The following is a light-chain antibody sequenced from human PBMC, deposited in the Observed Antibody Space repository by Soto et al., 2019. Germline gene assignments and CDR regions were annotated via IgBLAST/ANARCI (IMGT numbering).Light chain of an antibody. V-gene: IGKV1-27*01. CDR2: AAS. Sequence: DIQMTQSPSSLSASVGDRVTITCRASQGISNYLAWYQQKPGKVPKLLIYAASTLQSGVPSRFSGSGSGTDFTITISSLQPDDVGTYYCQKYNSALLFSFGPGTKVDIK. CDR1: QGISNY. CDR3: QKYNSALLFS. J-gene: IGKJ3*01.